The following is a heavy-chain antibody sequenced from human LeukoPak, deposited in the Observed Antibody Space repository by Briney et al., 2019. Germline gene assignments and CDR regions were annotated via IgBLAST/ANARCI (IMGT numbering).Heavy chain of an antibody. D-gene: IGHD1-26*01. Sequence: SETLSLTCTVSGGSISSSSYYWGWIRQPPGKGLEWIGSIYYSGSTYYNPSLKSRVTISVDTSKNQFSLNLTSVTAADTAVYYCARDVGTYPYIFDYWGQGILVTVSS. CDR1: GGSISSSSYY. CDR3: ARDVGTYPYIFDY. V-gene: IGHV4-39*07. J-gene: IGHJ4*02. CDR2: IYYSGST.